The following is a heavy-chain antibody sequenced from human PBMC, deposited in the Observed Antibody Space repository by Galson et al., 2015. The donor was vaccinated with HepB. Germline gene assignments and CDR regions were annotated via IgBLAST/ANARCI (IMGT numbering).Heavy chain of an antibody. CDR3: AREIRGGVSLDY. CDR1: GFTFSSYG. V-gene: IGHV3-33*01. D-gene: IGHD3-16*01. CDR2: IWYDGSNK. J-gene: IGHJ4*02. Sequence: SLRLSCAASGFTFSSYGMHWVRQAPGKGLEWVAVIWYDGSNKYYADSVKGRFTISRDNSKNTLYLQMNSLRAEDTAVYYCAREIRGGVSLDYWGQGTLVTVSS.